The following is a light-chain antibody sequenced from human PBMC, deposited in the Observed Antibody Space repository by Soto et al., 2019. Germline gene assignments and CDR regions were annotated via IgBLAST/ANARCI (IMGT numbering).Light chain of an antibody. V-gene: IGKV1-12*01. J-gene: IGKJ2*01. Sequence: DVKMSQFPSAVSASVVGRVTVTCRECQGVSSWLAWYQQKPGKAPKVLIYHVSSLESGVPSRFSGSGSGTDFTLTICSLQPEDFATYYCQQVNTFPYTFGQGTKVDI. CDR1: QGVSSW. CDR2: HVS. CDR3: QQVNTFPYT.